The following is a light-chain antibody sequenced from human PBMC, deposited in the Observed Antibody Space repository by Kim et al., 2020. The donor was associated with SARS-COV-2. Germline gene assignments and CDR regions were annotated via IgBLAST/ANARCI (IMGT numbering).Light chain of an antibody. V-gene: IGLV3-9*01. CDR2: WDS. CDR3: QVWDSGSHSVV. CDR1: NIETKS. Sequence: SYELTQPPSVSVALGQTARITCGGNNIETKSVHWYQQKPGQAPVLVIHWDSNRPSGIPERFSGSNSGDTATLTISRVQAGDEADYYCQVWDSGSHSVVYGGGTRLTVL. J-gene: IGLJ2*01.